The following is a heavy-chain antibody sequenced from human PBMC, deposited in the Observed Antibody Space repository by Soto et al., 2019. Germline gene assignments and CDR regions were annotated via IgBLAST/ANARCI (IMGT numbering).Heavy chain of an antibody. CDR1: GFTVSSNY. CDR2: IYSGGST. CDR3: ARCPELELEATYYYYGIDV. D-gene: IGHD1-7*01. J-gene: IGHJ6*02. Sequence: GGSLRLSCAASGFTVSSNYMSWVRQAPGKGLEWVSVIYSGGSTYYADSVKGRFTISRHNSKNTLYLQMNSLRAEDTAVDYCARCPELELEATYYYYGIDVWGQGTTVTVSS. V-gene: IGHV3-53*04.